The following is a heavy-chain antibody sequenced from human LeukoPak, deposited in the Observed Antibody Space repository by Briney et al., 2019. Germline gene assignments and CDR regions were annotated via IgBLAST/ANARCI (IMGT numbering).Heavy chain of an antibody. J-gene: IGHJ6*03. D-gene: IGHD3-16*01. CDR2: IYYTGST. CDR3: GRVGLWGLGEFFPLYV. V-gene: IGHV4-39*07. CDR1: GGSISSSTY. Sequence: SETLSLTCTVSGGSISSSTYWGWIRQPPGKGLEWIGSIYYTGSTYYNPSLKSRVTISVDTSKNQFSLKLSSVTAADTAVYYCGRVGLWGLGEFFPLYVGAKGPTVPIP.